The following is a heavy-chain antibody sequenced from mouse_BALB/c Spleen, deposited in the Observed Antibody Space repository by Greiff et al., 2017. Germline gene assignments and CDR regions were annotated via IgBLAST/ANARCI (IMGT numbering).Heavy chain of an antibody. CDR3: ERRATVVATYAMDY. Sequence: EVKLQESGPSLVKPSQTLSLTCSVTGDSITSGYWNWIRKFPGNKLEYMGYISYSGSTYYNPSLKSRISITRDTSKNQYYLQLHSVTTEDTATYFCERRATVVATYAMDYGGQGTSVTVSS. J-gene: IGHJ4*01. CDR2: ISYSGST. D-gene: IGHD1-1*01. CDR1: GDSITSGY. V-gene: IGHV3-8*02.